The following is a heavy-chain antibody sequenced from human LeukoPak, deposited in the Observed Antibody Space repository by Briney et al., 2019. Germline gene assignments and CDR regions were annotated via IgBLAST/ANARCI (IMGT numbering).Heavy chain of an antibody. V-gene: IGHV4-4*02. CDR1: GGSISSTNW. D-gene: IGHD1-26*01. J-gene: IGHJ4*02. Sequence: PSGTLSLTCGVSGGSISSTNWWSWVRQPPGQGLEWIGEISLSELTNYIPSLKSRVTMSLDKSKNHLSLNLTSVTAADTAVYYCSRESGAFSPFGYWGQGTLVTVSS. CDR2: ISLSELT. CDR3: SRESGAFSPFGY.